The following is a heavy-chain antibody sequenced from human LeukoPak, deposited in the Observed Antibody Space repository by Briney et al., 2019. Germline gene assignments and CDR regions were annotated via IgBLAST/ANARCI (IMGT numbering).Heavy chain of an antibody. CDR2: IYYSGST. V-gene: IGHV4-39*07. CDR1: GGSISSSSYY. J-gene: IGHJ4*02. Sequence: TSETLSLTCTVSGGSISSSSYYWGWIRQPPGKGLEWIGSIYYSGSTYYNPSLKSRVTISVDTSKNQFSLKLSSVTAADTAVYYCAIATWRKFYYFDYWGQGTLVTVSS. CDR3: AIATWRKFYYFDY. D-gene: IGHD5-12*01.